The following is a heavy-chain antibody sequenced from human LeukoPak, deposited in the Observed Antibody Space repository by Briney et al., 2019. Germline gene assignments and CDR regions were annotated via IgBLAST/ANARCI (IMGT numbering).Heavy chain of an antibody. CDR1: GFTFSSYS. CDR3: ARVVVDTAMGQSYYFDY. Sequence: GGSLRLSCAASGFTFSSYSMNWVRQAPGKGLEWVSSISSSSSYIYYADSVKGRFTISRDNAKNSLYLQMNSLRAEDTAVYYCARVVVDTAMGQSYYFDYWGQGTLVTVSS. V-gene: IGHV3-21*01. CDR2: ISSSSSYI. D-gene: IGHD5-18*01. J-gene: IGHJ4*02.